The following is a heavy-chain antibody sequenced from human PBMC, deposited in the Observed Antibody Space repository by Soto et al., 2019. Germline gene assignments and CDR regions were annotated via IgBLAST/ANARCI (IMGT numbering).Heavy chain of an antibody. CDR1: GYTFTSYG. CDR2: ISAYNGNT. Sequence: ASVKVSCKASGYTFTSYGISWVRQAPGQGLEWMGWISAYNGNTNYAQKLQGRVTMTTDTSTSTAYMELRSLRSDDTAVYYCARYTLGVLWFGELPFDYWGQGTLVTVSS. D-gene: IGHD3-10*01. V-gene: IGHV1-18*01. CDR3: ARYTLGVLWFGELPFDY. J-gene: IGHJ4*02.